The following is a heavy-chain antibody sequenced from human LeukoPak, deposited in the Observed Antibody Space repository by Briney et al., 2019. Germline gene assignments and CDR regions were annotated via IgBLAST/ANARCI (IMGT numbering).Heavy chain of an antibody. CDR1: GFTFDDYA. D-gene: IGHD3-22*01. J-gene: IGHJ4*02. Sequence: GGSLRLSCAASGFTFDDYAMHWVRQAPGKRLEWVSLISGDGGNTYYADSVKGRFTISRDNSKNSLYLQMNSLRTEDTALYYCAKDQGSGIVVILGYWGQETLVTVSS. CDR3: AKDQGSGIVVILGY. CDR2: ISGDGGNT. V-gene: IGHV3-43*02.